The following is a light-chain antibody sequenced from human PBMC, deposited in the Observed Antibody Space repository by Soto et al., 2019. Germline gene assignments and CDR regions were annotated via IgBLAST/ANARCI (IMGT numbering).Light chain of an antibody. CDR1: QSVIRY. CDR2: DAS. Sequence: EIVLTQSPSTLSLSPGERARLSCRASQSVIRYLAWYQQRPGQAPRLLIYDASYRATGIPDRFSGSGSGTDFTLTISRLEPEDFAVYYCQQYGSSPWTFGQGTKVDI. V-gene: IGKV3-20*01. CDR3: QQYGSSPWT. J-gene: IGKJ1*01.